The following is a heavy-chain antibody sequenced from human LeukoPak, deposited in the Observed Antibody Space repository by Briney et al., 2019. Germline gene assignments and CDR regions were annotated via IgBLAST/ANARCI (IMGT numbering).Heavy chain of an antibody. Sequence: SETLSLTCTVSGDSMSSYYWSWIRQPPGKGLEWIAYISYSGSTKYNPSLQNRVTISIDTSKDQFSLKLSTVTAADTAVYYCASWGGMIVVDYPPDAGGFDIWGQGTMVTVSS. CDR2: ISYSGST. J-gene: IGHJ3*02. V-gene: IGHV4-59*01. CDR1: GDSMSSYY. CDR3: ASWGGMIVVDYPPDAGGFDI. D-gene: IGHD3-22*01.